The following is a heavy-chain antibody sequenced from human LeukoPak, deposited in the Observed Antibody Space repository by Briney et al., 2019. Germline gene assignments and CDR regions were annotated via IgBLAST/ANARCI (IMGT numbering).Heavy chain of an antibody. Sequence: PGGSLRLSCAASGFTFSSYWMSWVRQAPGKGLEWVANIKQDGSEKYYVDSVKGRFTISRDNAKNPLYLQMNSLRAEDTAVYYCARDSVWSYYYYGMDVWGQGTTVTVSS. V-gene: IGHV3-7*01. CDR3: ARDSVWSYYYYGMDV. CDR2: IKQDGSEK. J-gene: IGHJ6*02. CDR1: GFTFSSYW. D-gene: IGHD3-3*01.